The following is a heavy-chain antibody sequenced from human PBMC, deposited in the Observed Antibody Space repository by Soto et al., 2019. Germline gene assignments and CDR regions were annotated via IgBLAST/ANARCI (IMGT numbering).Heavy chain of an antibody. Sequence: QVQLAQSGAEVKKPGASVKVSCKTSGYHFTRYYIHWVRQAPGKGLEWMGIINPTGGRATYAQKFQGRVSMTRDTSTTTVYMELTGLKSEDTAVYFCSRDRCSSTSCYPDYWGQGTLVTVSS. CDR1: GYHFTRYY. V-gene: IGHV1-46*03. CDR2: INPTGGRA. D-gene: IGHD2-2*01. J-gene: IGHJ4*02. CDR3: SRDRCSSTSCYPDY.